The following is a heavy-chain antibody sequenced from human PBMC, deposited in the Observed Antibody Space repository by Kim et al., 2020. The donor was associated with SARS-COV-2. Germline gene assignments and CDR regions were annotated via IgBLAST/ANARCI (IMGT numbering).Heavy chain of an antibody. J-gene: IGHJ6*02. Sequence: GGSLRLSCAASGFTFSSYSMNWVRQAPGKGLEWVSYISSSSSTIYYADSVKGRFTISRDNAKNSLYLQMNSLRDEDTAVYYCASERSYGSGSYRNVYYYGMDVWGQGTTVTVSS. CDR2: ISSSSSTI. D-gene: IGHD3-10*01. CDR3: ASERSYGSGSYRNVYYYGMDV. V-gene: IGHV3-48*02. CDR1: GFTFSSYS.